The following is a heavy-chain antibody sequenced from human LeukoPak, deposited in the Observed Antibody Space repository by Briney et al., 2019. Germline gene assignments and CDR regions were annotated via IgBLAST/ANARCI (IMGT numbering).Heavy chain of an antibody. CDR2: ISGSGGST. D-gene: IGHD4-23*01. J-gene: IGHJ4*02. Sequence: PGGSLRLSCAASGFTFSSYAMSWVSQAPGKGLEWVSAISGSGGSTYYADSVKGRFTISRDNSKNTLYLQMNSLRAEDTAVYYCAKDYDYGGNGPFDYWGQGTLVTVSS. CDR3: AKDYDYGGNGPFDY. CDR1: GFTFSSYA. V-gene: IGHV3-23*01.